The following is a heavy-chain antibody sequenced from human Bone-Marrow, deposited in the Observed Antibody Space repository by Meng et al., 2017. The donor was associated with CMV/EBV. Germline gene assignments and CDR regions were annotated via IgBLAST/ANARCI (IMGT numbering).Heavy chain of an antibody. J-gene: IGHJ6*02. CDR1: GFTVSSNY. D-gene: IGHD6-13*01. CDR3: ARDYRIAAAVTYYYGMDV. Sequence: GESLKISCAASGFTVSSNYMSWVRQAPGKGLEWVSVIYSGGSTYYADSVKGRFTISRDNSKNTLYLQMNSLRAEDTAVYYCARDYRIAAAVTYYYGMDVWGQGTTVTVSS. V-gene: IGHV3-66*02. CDR2: IYSGGST.